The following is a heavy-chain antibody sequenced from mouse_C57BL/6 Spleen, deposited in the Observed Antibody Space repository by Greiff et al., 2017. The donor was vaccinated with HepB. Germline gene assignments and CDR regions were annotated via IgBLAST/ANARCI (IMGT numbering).Heavy chain of an antibody. V-gene: IGHV1-15*01. J-gene: IGHJ1*03. CDR2: IDPETGGT. Sequence: QVQLQQSGAELVRPGASVTLSCKASGYTFTDYEMHWVKQTPVHGLEWIGAIDPETGGTAYNQKFKGKAILTADKSSSTAYMELRSLTSEDSAVYYCTRSDYPYYWYFDVWGTGTTVTVSS. D-gene: IGHD2-13*01. CDR1: GYTFTDYE. CDR3: TRSDYPYYWYFDV.